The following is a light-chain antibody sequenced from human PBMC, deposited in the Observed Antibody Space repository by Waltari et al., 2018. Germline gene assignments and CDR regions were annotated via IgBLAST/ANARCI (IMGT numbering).Light chain of an antibody. Sequence: QSALTQPASVSGSPGQSITISCIGSNSDVGTYNLVSWYQQTPGKVPKVMIYEVSKRPSGVSNRFSGSKSGNTASLTISGLQAEDEADYYRCSYAGSNSVIFGGGTKLTVL. CDR2: EVS. CDR1: NSDVGTYNL. V-gene: IGLV2-23*02. J-gene: IGLJ2*01. CDR3: CSYAGSNSVI.